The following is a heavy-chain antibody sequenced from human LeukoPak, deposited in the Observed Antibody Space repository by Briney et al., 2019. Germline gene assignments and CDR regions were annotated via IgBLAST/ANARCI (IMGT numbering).Heavy chain of an antibody. J-gene: IGHJ4*02. CDR3: ARDRSSGSYYD. V-gene: IGHV3-21*01. CDR1: GFPFSTYS. D-gene: IGHD1-26*01. CDR2: ISSRSTSI. Sequence: GGSLRLSCAASGFPFSTYSMNWVRQAPGKGLERVSYISSRSTSIYYTDSVKGRFTISRDNAKNSLYLQMNSLRAEDTAVYYCARDRSSGSYYDWGQGTLVTVSS.